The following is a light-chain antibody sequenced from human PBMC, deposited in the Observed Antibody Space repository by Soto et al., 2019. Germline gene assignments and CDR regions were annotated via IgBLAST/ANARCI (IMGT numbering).Light chain of an antibody. CDR3: LSAHCSGTHGV. V-gene: IGLV3-16*01. Sequence: SYDLTQPPSVSVSLGQMARVTCSGAALPKKYAYWYQQKPRQFPVLVIYNDSERPSGIPARFSGPSSGTIVTLTISGVQAEYEADYYYLSAHCSGTHGVLGRGTKLTVL. CDR1: ALPKKY. J-gene: IGLJ3*02. CDR2: NDS.